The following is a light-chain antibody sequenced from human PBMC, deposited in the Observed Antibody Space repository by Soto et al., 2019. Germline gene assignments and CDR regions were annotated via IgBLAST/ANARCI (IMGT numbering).Light chain of an antibody. CDR2: DAS. CDR3: QQYNSYSS. Sequence: DIQMTQSPSTLSASVGDRVTITCRASQSISSWLAWYQQKPGKAPKLLIYDASSLESGVPSRFSGSGFGTEFTITISSLQTDDSATYYCQQYNSYSSFGQGTKVEIK. CDR1: QSISSW. J-gene: IGKJ1*01. V-gene: IGKV1-5*01.